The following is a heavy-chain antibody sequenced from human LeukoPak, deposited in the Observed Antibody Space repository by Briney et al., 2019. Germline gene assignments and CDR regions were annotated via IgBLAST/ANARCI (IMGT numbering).Heavy chain of an antibody. CDR1: GGSISSYY. D-gene: IGHD2-15*01. CDR3: GRYNGGGSGDYYYYGMDV. V-gene: IGHV4-59*01. CDR2: IYYSGST. J-gene: IGHJ6*02. Sequence: SETLSLTCTVSGGSISSYYWSWIRQPPGKGLEWIGYIYYSGSTNYNPSLMSRVTISVDTSKNQFSLKLSSVTAADTAVYYCGRYNGGGSGDYYYYGMDVWGQGTTVTVSS.